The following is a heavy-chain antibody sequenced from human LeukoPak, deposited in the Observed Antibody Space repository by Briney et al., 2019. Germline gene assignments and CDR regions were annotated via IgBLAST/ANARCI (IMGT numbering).Heavy chain of an antibody. D-gene: IGHD4-23*01. CDR2: INGGCT. Sequence: GGSLRLSCAASGFTVSSNEMSWVRQAPGKGLEWVSCINGGCTYYADSRKGRFTISRDNSQNTLHLQMNSLRAEDTAVYYCATFSYAGNAGGSVGPWGQGTLVTVSS. V-gene: IGHV3-38-3*01. J-gene: IGHJ5*02. CDR1: GFTVSSNE. CDR3: ATFSYAGNAGGSVGP.